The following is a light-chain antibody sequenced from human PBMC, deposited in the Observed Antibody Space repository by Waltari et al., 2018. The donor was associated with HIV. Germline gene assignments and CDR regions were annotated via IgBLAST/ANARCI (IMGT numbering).Light chain of an antibody. CDR3: SSYTTSSTWV. J-gene: IGLJ3*02. CDR1: TSDIGSYNR. V-gene: IGLV2-18*02. Sequence: SALTQPPSVSGSLGHSVTLSCTGTTSDIGSYNRVPWYQQPPGTAPKLILYEVNPRPSGVPVRFSGSKSGNTASLTISGLQAEDETDYFCSSYTTSSTWVFGGGTRLTVL. CDR2: EVN.